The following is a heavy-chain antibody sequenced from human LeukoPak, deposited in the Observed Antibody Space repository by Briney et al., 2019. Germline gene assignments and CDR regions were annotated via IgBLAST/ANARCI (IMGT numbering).Heavy chain of an antibody. CDR3: ARGLYSGYDWNY. J-gene: IGHJ4*02. D-gene: IGHD5-12*01. CDR2: MNPNSGNT. Sequence: ASVKVSCKASGYTFTSYDINWVRQATGQGLEWMGWMNPNSGNTGYVQKFQGRVTMTRNTSISTAYMELSSLRSEDTAVYYCARGLYSGYDWNYWGQGTLVTVSS. V-gene: IGHV1-8*01. CDR1: GYTFTSYD.